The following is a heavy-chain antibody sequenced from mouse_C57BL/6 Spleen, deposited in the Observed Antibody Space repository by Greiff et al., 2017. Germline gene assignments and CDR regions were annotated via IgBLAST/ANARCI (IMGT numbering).Heavy chain of an antibody. CDR2: IDPSDSYT. CDR3: ARSPAAVVAEDAMDY. CDR1: GYTFTSYW. D-gene: IGHD1-1*01. V-gene: IGHV1-59*01. Sequence: QVQLQQPGAELVRPGTSVKLSCKASGYTFTSYWMHWVKQRPGQGLEWIGVIDPSDSYTNYNQKFKGKATLTVDTSSSTAYMQLSSLTSADSAVYYCARSPAAVVAEDAMDYWGQGTSVTVSS. J-gene: IGHJ4*01.